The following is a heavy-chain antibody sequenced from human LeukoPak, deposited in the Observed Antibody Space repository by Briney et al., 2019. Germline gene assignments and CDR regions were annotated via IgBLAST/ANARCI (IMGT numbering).Heavy chain of an antibody. V-gene: IGHV3-7*01. CDR2: IKQDGSEK. J-gene: IGHJ4*02. CDR3: ARISIAVAGSDY. CDR1: GFTFSNYW. Sequence: GGSLRLSCAAPGFTFSNYWMSWVRQAPGKGLEWVANIKQDGSEKYYVDSVKGRFTISRDNAKNSLYLQMNSLRAQDTAVYYCARISIAVAGSDYWGQGTLVTVSS. D-gene: IGHD6-19*01.